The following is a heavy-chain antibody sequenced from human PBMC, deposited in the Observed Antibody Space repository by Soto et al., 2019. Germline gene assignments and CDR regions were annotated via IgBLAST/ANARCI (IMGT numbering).Heavy chain of an antibody. CDR3: AKDNYYDSRGYRGDFQH. CDR2: ISGSGGST. V-gene: IGHV3-23*01. Sequence: EVQLLESGGGLVQPGGSLRLSCAASGFTFSSYAMSWVRQAPGKGLEWVSAISGSGGSTYYADSVKGRFTISRDNSKNMLYLQMNSLRAEDTAVYYCAKDNYYDSRGYRGDFQHWGQGTLVTVSS. J-gene: IGHJ1*01. D-gene: IGHD3-22*01. CDR1: GFTFSSYA.